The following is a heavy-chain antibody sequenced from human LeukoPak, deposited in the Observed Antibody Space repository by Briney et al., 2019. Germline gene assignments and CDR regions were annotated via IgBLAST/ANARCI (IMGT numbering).Heavy chain of an antibody. CDR3: ARAGFTMVRGVISIPRSYYGMDV. D-gene: IGHD3-10*01. Sequence: SETLSLTCAVYGGSFSGYYWSWIRQPPGKGLEWIGEINHSGSTNYNPSLKSRVTISVDTSKNQFSLKLSSVTAADTAVYYCARAGFTMVRGVISIPRSYYGMDVWGQGTTVTVSS. CDR1: GGSFSGYY. V-gene: IGHV4-34*01. J-gene: IGHJ6*02. CDR2: INHSGST.